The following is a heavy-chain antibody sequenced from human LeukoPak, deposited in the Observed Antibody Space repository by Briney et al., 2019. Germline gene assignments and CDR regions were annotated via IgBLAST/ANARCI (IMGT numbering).Heavy chain of an antibody. CDR3: ARRVGVYGFLNWFDP. CDR1: GGSISSYY. CDR2: IYYSGST. J-gene: IGHJ5*02. V-gene: IGHV4-59*08. D-gene: IGHD3-10*01. Sequence: SETLSLTCTVSGGSISSYYWSWIRQPPGKGLEWIGYIYYSGSTNYNPSLKSRVTISVDTSKNQFSLKLSSVTAADTAVYYCARRVGVYGFLNWFDPWGQGTPVTVSS.